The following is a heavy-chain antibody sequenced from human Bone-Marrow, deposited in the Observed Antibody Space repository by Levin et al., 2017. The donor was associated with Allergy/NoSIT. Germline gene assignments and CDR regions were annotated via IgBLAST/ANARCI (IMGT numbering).Heavy chain of an antibody. Sequence: GGSLRLSCAASGFTFEEYAMYWVRQAPGKGLEWVSGISWDRGTLGYADSVKGRVTISRDNAKKSLYLQMSSLRADDTALYYCARDVSKRFGSIGMDVWGQGTTVTVSS. D-gene: IGHD3-10*01. CDR2: ISWDRGTL. CDR1: GFTFEEYA. J-gene: IGHJ6*02. V-gene: IGHV3-9*01. CDR3: ARDVSKRFGSIGMDV.